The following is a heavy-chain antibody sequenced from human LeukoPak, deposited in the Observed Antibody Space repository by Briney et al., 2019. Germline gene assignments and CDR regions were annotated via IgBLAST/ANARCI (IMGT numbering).Heavy chain of an antibody. Sequence: PSETLSLTCTVSGGSVSSHYWSWIRQPPGKGLEWIGYIYNSENTKYNSSLESRVTISVDTSKNQFFLKLSSVTAADTAVYYCARFHSGPSGWYVLWYFDLWGRGTLVTVSS. J-gene: IGHJ2*01. CDR2: IYNSENT. V-gene: IGHV4-4*09. CDR3: ARFHSGPSGWYVLWYFDL. CDR1: GGSVSSHY. D-gene: IGHD6-19*01.